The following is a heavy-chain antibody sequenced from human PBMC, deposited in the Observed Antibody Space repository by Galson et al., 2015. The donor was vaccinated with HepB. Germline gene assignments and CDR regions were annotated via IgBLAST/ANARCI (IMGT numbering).Heavy chain of an antibody. J-gene: IGHJ4*02. Sequence: SLRLSCAVSRFTFSNSGMHWVRQAPGKGLEWVASISTGSSMSYTDSVRGRFTISRDNARNSLYLQMGSLRVDDTAVYFCTRDRFKFDFWGQGALVTVSS. CDR2: ISTGSSM. CDR1: RFTFSNSG. V-gene: IGHV3-69-1*01. CDR3: TRDRFKFDF.